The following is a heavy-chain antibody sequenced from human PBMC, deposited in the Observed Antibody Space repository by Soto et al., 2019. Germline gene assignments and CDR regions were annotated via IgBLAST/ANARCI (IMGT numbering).Heavy chain of an antibody. D-gene: IGHD3-10*01. J-gene: IGHJ6*02. CDR2: IKEDGREK. CDR1: GFRFSNHF. Sequence: EMQLVESGGGLVQPGGSLRLSCVASGFRFSNHFMNWVRQAPGKGLEWVATIKEDGREKYYVETVEGRFTISRDNAKNSLYLEVSNVRDGDTAVYYCARPRFRGMDVWGQGTTVTVSS. CDR3: ARPRFRGMDV. V-gene: IGHV3-7*03.